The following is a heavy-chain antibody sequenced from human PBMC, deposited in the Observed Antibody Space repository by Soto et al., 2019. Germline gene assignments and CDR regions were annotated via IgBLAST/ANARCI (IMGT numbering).Heavy chain of an antibody. J-gene: IGHJ5*02. V-gene: IGHV3-66*01. D-gene: IGHD2-21*02. CDR2: IYSGGST. CDR3: ASSHIVDIVVVTAIRFDP. CDR1: GFTVSSNY. Sequence: GGSLRLSCAASGFTVSSNYMSWVRQAPGKGLEWVSVIYSGGSTYYADSVKGRFTISRDNSKNTLYLQMNSLRAEDTAVYYCASSHIVDIVVVTAIRFDPWGQGTLVTVAS.